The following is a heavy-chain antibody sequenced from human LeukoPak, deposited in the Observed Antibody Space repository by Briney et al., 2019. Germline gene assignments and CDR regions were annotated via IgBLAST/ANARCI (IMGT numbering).Heavy chain of an antibody. Sequence: LSGGSLRLSCAASGFSFSSCAMGWVRQAPGKGPDWVSSISGGADSTYYADSVKGRFTISRDNSKNTLYLQINSLRVEDTAIYYCVKAREYSGHDPVGYYWGQGALVTVSS. J-gene: IGHJ4*02. CDR3: VKAREYSGHDPVGYY. V-gene: IGHV3-23*01. CDR2: ISGGADST. D-gene: IGHD5-12*01. CDR1: GFSFSSCA.